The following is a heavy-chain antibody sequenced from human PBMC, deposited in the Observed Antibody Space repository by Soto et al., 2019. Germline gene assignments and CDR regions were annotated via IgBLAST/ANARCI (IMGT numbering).Heavy chain of an antibody. CDR1: GYTVTRYG. CDR2: ISAYNGNT. Sequence: ASVKDFCKASGYTVTRYGISWVRQAPGKQLHWMGWISAYNGNTNYAQKLQGRVTMTTDTSASTVYMEVSSLTSEDTAMYYCARSSGGNFGIIIEGTNWFAPWGQGTLVTVSS. V-gene: IGHV1-18*04. CDR3: ARSSGGNFGIIIEGTNWFAP. D-gene: IGHD1-26*01. J-gene: IGHJ5*02.